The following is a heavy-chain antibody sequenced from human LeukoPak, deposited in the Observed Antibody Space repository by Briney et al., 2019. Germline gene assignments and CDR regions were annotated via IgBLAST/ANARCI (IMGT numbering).Heavy chain of an antibody. CDR1: GFTFSSYA. CDR2: ISGSGGST. CDR3: ASGSSSWYWRGYFDY. D-gene: IGHD6-13*01. Sequence: GGSLRLSCAASGFTFSSYAMSWVRQAPGKGLEWVSAISGSGGSTYYADSVKGRFTISRDNSKNTLHLQMNSLRAEGTAVYYCASGSSSWYWRGYFDYWGQGTLVTVSS. J-gene: IGHJ4*02. V-gene: IGHV3-23*01.